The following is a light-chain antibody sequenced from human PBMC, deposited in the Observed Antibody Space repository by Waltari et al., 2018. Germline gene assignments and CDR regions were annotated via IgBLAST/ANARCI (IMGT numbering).Light chain of an antibody. Sequence: QPVLTQPPSSSASPGESARLTCTLPSDINVGDFNIYWYQQKPGSPPRFLLYYNSDSEKAQGSGVPRRFSGSKDASANAGILLISGLQSEDEADYYCMFWPSNVWVFGGGTKLTVL. J-gene: IGLJ3*02. CDR3: MFWPSNVWV. V-gene: IGLV5-37*01. CDR2: YNSDSEK. CDR1: SDINVGDFN.